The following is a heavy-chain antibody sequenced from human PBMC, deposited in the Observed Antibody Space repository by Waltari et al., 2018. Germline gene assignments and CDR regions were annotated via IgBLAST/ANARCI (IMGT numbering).Heavy chain of an antibody. CDR1: GGTFSSHA. V-gene: IGHV1-69*05. Sequence: QVQLVQSGAAVKKPGSTVKVSCKASGGTFSSHAISGVRQAPGQGLEWMGGIIPIFGTANYAQKFQGRVTITTDESTSTAYMELSSLRSEDTAVYYCARGITYTGYLDYWGQGTLVTVSS. CDR2: IIPIFGTA. J-gene: IGHJ4*02. D-gene: IGHD2-2*02. CDR3: ARGITYTGYLDY.